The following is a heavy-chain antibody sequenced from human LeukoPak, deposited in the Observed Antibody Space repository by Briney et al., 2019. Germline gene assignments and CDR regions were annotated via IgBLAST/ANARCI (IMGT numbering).Heavy chain of an antibody. V-gene: IGHV1-69*13. CDR3: ARGRMAGTYVFDY. D-gene: IGHD6-19*01. CDR2: IIPIFGTA. Sequence: PVKVSCKASGGTFSSYAISWVRQAPGQGLEWMGGIIPIFGTANYAQKFQGRVTITADESTSTAYMELSSLRSEDTAVYYCARGRMAGTYVFDYWGQGTLVTVSS. J-gene: IGHJ4*02. CDR1: GGTFSSYA.